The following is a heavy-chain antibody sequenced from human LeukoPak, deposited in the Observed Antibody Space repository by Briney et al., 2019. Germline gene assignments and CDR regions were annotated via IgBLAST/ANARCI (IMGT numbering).Heavy chain of an antibody. CDR1: GGSISSSSYY. J-gene: IGHJ4*02. D-gene: IGHD6-25*01. CDR2: IYYSGST. Sequence: PSETLSLTCTVSGGSISSSSYYWGWIRQPPGKGLEWIGSIYYSGSTYYNPSLKSRVTISVDTSKNQFSLKLSSVTAADTAVYYCARPRGIAAPFDYWGQGTLVTVSS. V-gene: IGHV4-39*01. CDR3: ARPRGIAAPFDY.